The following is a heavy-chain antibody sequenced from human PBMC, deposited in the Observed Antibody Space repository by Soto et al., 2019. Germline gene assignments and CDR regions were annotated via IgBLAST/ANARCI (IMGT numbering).Heavy chain of an antibody. Sequence: GASVKVSFKASGYTFSDYFIHWVRQAPGQGFEWMGWINPNSRGTNYAQKFQGRVTMTRDTSNNTAYMELRGLKSDDTAVYYCARVTLKAVNRCDPWGQGTLVTVSS. CDR2: INPNSRGT. J-gene: IGHJ5*02. CDR3: ARVTLKAVNRCDP. V-gene: IGHV1-2*02. CDR1: GYTFSDYF.